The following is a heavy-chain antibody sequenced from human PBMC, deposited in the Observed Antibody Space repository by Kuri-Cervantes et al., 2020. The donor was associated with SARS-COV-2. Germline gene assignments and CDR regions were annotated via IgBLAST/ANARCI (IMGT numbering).Heavy chain of an antibody. V-gene: IGHV5-51*01. CDR2: IWPGDSNI. CDR3: ARHGAVRTQFDPFDI. Sequence: KVSCKGSGYSFTKYWIGWVRQMPGKGLEWMGIIWPGDSNIRDTPSFQDQVTISVDTSISTAYLQWSSLKASDTAMYYCARHGAVRTQFDPFDIWGQGTMVTVSS. D-gene: IGHD3-16*01. J-gene: IGHJ3*02. CDR1: GYSFTKYW.